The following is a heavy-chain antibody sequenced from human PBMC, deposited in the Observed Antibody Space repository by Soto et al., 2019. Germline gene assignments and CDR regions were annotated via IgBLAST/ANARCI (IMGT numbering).Heavy chain of an antibody. CDR3: ARDSVDYRASDFDL. D-gene: IGHD4-17*01. CDR2: IIPILGIA. V-gene: IGHV1-69*04. J-gene: IGHJ2*01. CDR1: GGTFSSYT. Sequence: GASVKVSCKASGGTFSSYTISWVRQAPGQGLEWMGRIIPILGIANYAQKFQGRVTITADKSTSTAYMELSSLRSEDTAVYYCARDSVDYRASDFDLWGRGTLVTVSS.